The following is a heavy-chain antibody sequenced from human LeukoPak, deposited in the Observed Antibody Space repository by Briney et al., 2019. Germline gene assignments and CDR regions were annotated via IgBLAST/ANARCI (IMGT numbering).Heavy chain of an antibody. CDR1: GFTFRNYV. CDR3: AKIEAVAGTRWFDP. D-gene: IGHD6-19*01. V-gene: IGHV3-23*01. J-gene: IGHJ5*02. Sequence: GGSLRLSCAASGFTFRNYVMSWVRQAPGKGLEWVSGISGSGGGSNYADSVKGRFTISRDNSKNALYLHMNSLSADDTALYYCAKIEAVAGTRWFDPWGQGTLVIVSS. CDR2: ISGSGGGS.